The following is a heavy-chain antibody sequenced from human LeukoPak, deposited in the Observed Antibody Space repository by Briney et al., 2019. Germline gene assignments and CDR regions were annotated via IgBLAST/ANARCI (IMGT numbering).Heavy chain of an antibody. CDR2: FYSSGST. J-gene: IGHJ6*03. CDR3: SRLEKKSYYYKDV. V-gene: IGHV3-53*01. CDR1: GFTVSSNY. Sequence: GGSLRLSCAVSGFTVSSNYMGWVRQAPGKGLEWVSVFYSSGSTYYADSMKGRFTISRDNSENTLFLQMNTLRAEDTAVYYCSRLEKKSYYYKDVLGKGTTVTVSS.